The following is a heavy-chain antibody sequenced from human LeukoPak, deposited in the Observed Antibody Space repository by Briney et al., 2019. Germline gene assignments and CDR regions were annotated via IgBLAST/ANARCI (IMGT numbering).Heavy chain of an antibody. J-gene: IGHJ4*02. CDR1: EYTFTGYY. V-gene: IGHV1-2*02. Sequence: ASVKVSCKASEYTFTGYYMHWVRQAPGQGLEWMGWINPNNGGTDYAQKFQGRVTMTRDTSISTAYMELSSLRSDDTAVYYCARGYCSGGSGYSAYWGQGTLVTVSS. CDR3: ARGYCSGGSGYSAY. CDR2: INPNNGGT. D-gene: IGHD2-15*01.